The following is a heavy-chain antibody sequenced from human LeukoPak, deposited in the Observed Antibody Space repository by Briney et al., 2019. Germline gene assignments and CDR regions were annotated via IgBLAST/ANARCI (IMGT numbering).Heavy chain of an antibody. Sequence: SETLSLTCTVSGGSISSSSYYWGWIRQPPGKGLEWIGSIYYSGSTYYNPSLKSRVTISVDTSKNQFSLKLSSVTAADTAVYYCASLGAMDVWGKGTTVTVSS. J-gene: IGHJ6*03. CDR3: ASLGAMDV. CDR1: GGSISSSSYY. V-gene: IGHV4-39*07. CDR2: IYYSGST.